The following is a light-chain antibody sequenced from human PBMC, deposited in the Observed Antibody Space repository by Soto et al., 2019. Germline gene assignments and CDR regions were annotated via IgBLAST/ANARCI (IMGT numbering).Light chain of an antibody. CDR1: QSVSSN. Sequence: EIVMTQSPATLSVSPGERATLSYRASQSVSSNLAWYQQKPGQAPRLLIYGASTRATGIPARFSGSGSGTEFTLTISSLQSEDFAVYYCQQYNNWPAPFGGGTKVEIK. J-gene: IGKJ4*01. CDR3: QQYNNWPAP. V-gene: IGKV3-15*01. CDR2: GAS.